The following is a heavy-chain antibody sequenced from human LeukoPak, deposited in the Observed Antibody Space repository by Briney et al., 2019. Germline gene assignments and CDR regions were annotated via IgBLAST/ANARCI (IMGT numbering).Heavy chain of an antibody. Sequence: GGSLRLSCAASGLIFSNCWMTWVRQAPGKGLEWVSLIYSGGSTYYADSVKGRFTISRDNSKNTLYLQMDSLRAEDTAVYYCARATLVPRALDYWGQGTLVTVSS. CDR3: ARATLVPRALDY. CDR1: GLIFSNCW. CDR2: IYSGGST. J-gene: IGHJ4*02. D-gene: IGHD6-13*01. V-gene: IGHV3-66*01.